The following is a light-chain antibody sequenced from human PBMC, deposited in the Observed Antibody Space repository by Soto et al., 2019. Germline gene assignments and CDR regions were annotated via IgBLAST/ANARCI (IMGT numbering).Light chain of an antibody. CDR1: TSNIGADYD. J-gene: IGLJ2*01. CDR2: GNS. V-gene: IGLV1-40*01. CDR3: QSHDSSLSGVV. Sequence: QSVLTQPPSVSGAPGQRVTISCTGSTSNIGADYDVHWYQQLPGTAPKLLIYGNSNRPSGVPDRFSGSKSGPSASLAITGLQAEDEADYYCQSHDSSLSGVVFGGGTKLTVL.